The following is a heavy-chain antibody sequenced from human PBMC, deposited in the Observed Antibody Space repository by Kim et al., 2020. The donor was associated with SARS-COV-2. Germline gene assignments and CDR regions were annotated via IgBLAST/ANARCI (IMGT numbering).Heavy chain of an antibody. D-gene: IGHD2-2*01. V-gene: IGHV1-2*02. CDR2: INPNSGGT. CDR1: GYTFTDYY. J-gene: IGHJ4*02. CDR3: ARGHCTSTSCYEFDY. Sequence: ASVKVSCKASGYTFTDYYIHWARQAPGQGLEWMGWINPNSGGTNYAQKFQGRITLTRGTSISTAYMELNRVTSDDTAVYYCARGHCTSTSCYEFDYWGQG.